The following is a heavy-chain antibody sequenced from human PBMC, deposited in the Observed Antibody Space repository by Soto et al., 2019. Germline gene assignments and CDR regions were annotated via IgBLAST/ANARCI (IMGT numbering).Heavy chain of an antibody. CDR2: ISCDGSIQ. D-gene: IGHD5-18*01. CDR3: ARDPSSSYGRGQYYSGMDV. Sequence: GGTPRRACSVGGISSTVYSLHWVRAAPGKGMEWVALISCDGSIQYYGDSVKGRFTISRDRSKNSLYLQMSSLRPEDTAVYYCARDPSSSYGRGQYYSGMDVWGQGTTGTVSS. J-gene: IGHJ6*02. CDR1: GISSTVYS. V-gene: IGHV3-30-3*01.